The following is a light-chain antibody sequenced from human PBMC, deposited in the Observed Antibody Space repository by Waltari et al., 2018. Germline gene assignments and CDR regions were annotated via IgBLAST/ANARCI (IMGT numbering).Light chain of an antibody. CDR3: QQSVSMPPT. CDR1: TTIDKY. J-gene: IGKJ4*02. Sequence: DIQMTQSPSSLSASVGDNVTITCRASTTIDKYLTWYQQKPGKAPRHLIHTTSSLRGGVPSRFSCSGAGSEFALTIASLQREDSATYCCQQSVSMPPTFGGGTKVEI. CDR2: TTS. V-gene: IGKV1-39*01.